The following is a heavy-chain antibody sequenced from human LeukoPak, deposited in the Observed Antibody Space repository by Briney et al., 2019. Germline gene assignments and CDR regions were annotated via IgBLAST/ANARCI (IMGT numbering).Heavy chain of an antibody. Sequence: SQTLFLTCTVSGGSISSGDYYWSWIRQPPGKGLEWIGYIYYSGSTYYNPSLKSRVTISVDTSKNQFSLKLSSVTAADTAVYYCARGEERLNRYYYYYYMDVWGKGTTVTVSS. CDR2: IYYSGST. J-gene: IGHJ6*03. CDR3: ARGEERLNRYYYYYYMDV. D-gene: IGHD5-24*01. V-gene: IGHV4-30-4*08. CDR1: GGSISSGDYY.